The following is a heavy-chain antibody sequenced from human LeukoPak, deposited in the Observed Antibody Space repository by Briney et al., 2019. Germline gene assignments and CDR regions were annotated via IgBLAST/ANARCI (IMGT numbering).Heavy chain of an antibody. Sequence: GGSLRLSCAASGFTFSSYAMSWVRQAPGKGLEWVSAISGSGSSTYYADSVKGRFTISRDNSKNTLYLQLNSLRGEDTAVYYCAREGGYCSYSSCYSDYWGQGTLVTVSS. CDR1: GFTFSSYA. CDR3: AREGGYCSYSSCYSDY. CDR2: ISGSGSST. V-gene: IGHV3-23*01. D-gene: IGHD2-2*02. J-gene: IGHJ4*02.